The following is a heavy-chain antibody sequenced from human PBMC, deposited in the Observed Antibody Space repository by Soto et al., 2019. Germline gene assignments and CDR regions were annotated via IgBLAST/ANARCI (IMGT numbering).Heavy chain of an antibody. D-gene: IGHD2-2*01. CDR3: AKKANVVVVPAVYSFDY. Sequence: EVQLWGSGGGLVQPGGYLRLSCAASGFTFSSYAMSWVRQAPGKGLEWVSSISGPGGSTYYADSVKGRFTISRDNSKNTLYLQMNSRSVEATALYYCAKKANVVVVPAVYSFDYWGQGALLTVSS. CDR1: GFTFSSYA. V-gene: IGHV3-23*01. CDR2: ISGPGGST. J-gene: IGHJ4*02.